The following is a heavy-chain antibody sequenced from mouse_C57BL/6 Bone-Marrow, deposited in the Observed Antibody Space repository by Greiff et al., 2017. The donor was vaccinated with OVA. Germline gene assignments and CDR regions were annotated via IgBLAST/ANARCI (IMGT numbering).Heavy chain of an antibody. J-gene: IGHJ4*01. CDR3: AREGLYAMDY. CDR2: ISSGSSTI. Sequence: DVKLVESGGGLVKPGGSLKLSCAASGFTFSDYGMHRVRQAPEKGLEWVAYISSGSSTIYYADTVKGRFTISRDNAKNTLFLQMTSLRSEDTAMYYCAREGLYAMDYGGQGTSVTVSS. D-gene: IGHD3-3*01. CDR1: GFTFSDYG. V-gene: IGHV5-17*01.